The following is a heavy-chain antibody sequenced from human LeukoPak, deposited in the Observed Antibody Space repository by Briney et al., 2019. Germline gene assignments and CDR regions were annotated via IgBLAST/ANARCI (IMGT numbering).Heavy chain of an antibody. Sequence: GGSLRLSCAASGLTFSSYSMNWVRQAPGKGLEWVSSISSSSSYIYYADSVKGRFTISRDNAKNSLYLQMNSLRAEDTAVYYCARLAVAGWFDPWGQGTLVTVSS. CDR3: ARLAVAGWFDP. CDR1: GLTFSSYS. V-gene: IGHV3-21*01. J-gene: IGHJ5*02. CDR2: ISSSSSYI. D-gene: IGHD6-19*01.